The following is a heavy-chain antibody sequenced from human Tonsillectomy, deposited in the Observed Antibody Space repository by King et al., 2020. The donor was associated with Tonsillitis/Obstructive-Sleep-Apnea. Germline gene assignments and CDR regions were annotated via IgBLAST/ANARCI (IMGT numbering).Heavy chain of an antibody. Sequence: VQLVESGAEVKKPGESLKISCKGSGYSFPNYWIGWVRQMPGRGLEWMGVIYPGDSDTRYSPSFQGQVTISADKSISTAYLQWSSLKASDIAMYYCARQWVSSWNQFDYWGQGALVTVSS. J-gene: IGHJ4*02. CDR2: IYPGDSDT. CDR3: ARQWVSSWNQFDY. CDR1: GYSFPNYW. D-gene: IGHD6-13*01. V-gene: IGHV5-51*01.